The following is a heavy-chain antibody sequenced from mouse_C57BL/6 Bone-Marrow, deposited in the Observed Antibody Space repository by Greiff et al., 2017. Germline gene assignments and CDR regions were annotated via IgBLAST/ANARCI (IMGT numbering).Heavy chain of an antibody. D-gene: IGHD1-1*01. Sequence: EVKLQESGAELVRPGASVKLSCTASGFNIKDDYMHWVKQRPEQGLEWIGWIDPENGDTEYASKLQGKATITADTSCNTAYLQHSSLTAEDTAVYYCTTVVHYWGQGTTLTVSS. CDR1: GFNIKDDY. CDR3: TTVVHY. CDR2: IDPENGDT. J-gene: IGHJ2*01. V-gene: IGHV14-4*01.